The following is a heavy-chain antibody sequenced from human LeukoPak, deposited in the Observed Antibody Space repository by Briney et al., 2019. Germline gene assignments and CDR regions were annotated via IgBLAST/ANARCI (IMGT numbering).Heavy chain of an antibody. CDR2: IYSTGSS. Sequence: PSETLSLTCTVSGGSMSRYYWSWIRQAAGKAPEWIGRIYSTGSSDYNPSLQSRVTMSVDTSKNQFSLNVGTVTAADTAIYYCARDRWFDTWGQGTLVTVSS. CDR3: ARDRWFDT. V-gene: IGHV4-4*07. CDR1: GGSMSRYY. J-gene: IGHJ5*02.